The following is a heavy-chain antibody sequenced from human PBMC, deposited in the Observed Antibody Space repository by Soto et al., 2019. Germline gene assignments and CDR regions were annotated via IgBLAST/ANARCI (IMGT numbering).Heavy chain of an antibody. V-gene: IGHV3-7*01. D-gene: IGHD2-2*01. J-gene: IGHJ5*02. CDR1: GFTFSSYW. CDR2: IKQDGSEK. Sequence: PGWSLRLSCSASGFTFSSYWISWVRQAPGKGLEWVANIKQDGSEKYYVDSVKGRFTISRDNAKNSLYLQMNSLRAEDTAVYYCARDLEYCSSTSCYEFSWGQGTLVTVSS. CDR3: ARDLEYCSSTSCYEFS.